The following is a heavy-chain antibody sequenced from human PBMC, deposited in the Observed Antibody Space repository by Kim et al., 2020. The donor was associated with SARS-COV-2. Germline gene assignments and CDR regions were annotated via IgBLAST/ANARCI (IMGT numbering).Heavy chain of an antibody. CDR1: GGSISSYY. D-gene: IGHD2-15*01. CDR3: AREYCSGDSCSTFGY. V-gene: IGHV4-59*01. Sequence: SETLSLTCTVSGGSISSYYWSWIRQPSGKGLEWIGYIYYSGSTNYNPSLKSRVTMSVDTSKNQFSLKLSSVTAADTAVYYCAREYCSGDSCSTFGYWGQGTMVTVSS. J-gene: IGHJ4*02. CDR2: IYYSGST.